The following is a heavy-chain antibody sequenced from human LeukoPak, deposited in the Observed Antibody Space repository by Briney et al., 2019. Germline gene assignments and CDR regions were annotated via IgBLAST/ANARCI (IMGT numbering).Heavy chain of an antibody. CDR1: GFTFSSYW. V-gene: IGHV3-7*01. CDR2: IKQDGSEK. J-gene: IGHJ4*02. CDR3: VRDSLVGYGHRYFDC. D-gene: IGHD5-18*01. Sequence: PGGSLRLSCAASGFTFSSYWMSWVRQAPGKGLEWVANIKQDGSEKNYVDSVKGRFTISRDNAKNSLYLQMNSLRVEDTAVYYCVRDSLVGYGHRYFDCWAREPWSPSPQ.